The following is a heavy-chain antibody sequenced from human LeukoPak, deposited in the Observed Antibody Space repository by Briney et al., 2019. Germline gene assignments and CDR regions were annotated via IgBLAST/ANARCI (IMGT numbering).Heavy chain of an antibody. Sequence: GGSLRLSCAASGFTFSSYSMTWVRQAPGKGLEWVSSISSSSSYIYYADSVKGRFTISRDNAKNSLYLQMNSLRAEDTAVYYCARVWGRSYGTDAFDIWGQGTMVTVSS. CDR3: ARVWGRSYGTDAFDI. V-gene: IGHV3-21*01. CDR2: ISSSSSYI. D-gene: IGHD5-18*01. J-gene: IGHJ3*02. CDR1: GFTFSSYS.